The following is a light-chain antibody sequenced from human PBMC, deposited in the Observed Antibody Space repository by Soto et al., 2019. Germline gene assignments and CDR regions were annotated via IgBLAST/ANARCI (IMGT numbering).Light chain of an antibody. J-gene: IGKJ3*01. CDR2: SAS. Sequence: AIRMTQSPSSFSASTGDRVTITCRASQGISSYLAWYQQKPGKAPKLLIYSASTLQSGVPSRFSGSGSGTDFTLTISCLKSEDFATYSCQQYYSYPSFGPGTKVDIK. V-gene: IGKV1-8*01. CDR1: QGISSY. CDR3: QQYYSYPS.